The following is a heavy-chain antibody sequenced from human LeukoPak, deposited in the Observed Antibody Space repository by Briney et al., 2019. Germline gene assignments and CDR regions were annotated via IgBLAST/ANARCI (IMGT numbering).Heavy chain of an antibody. J-gene: IGHJ4*02. D-gene: IGHD1-26*01. CDR2: IKRDGSGE. CDR3: ASLLGAKTIFDY. CDR1: GFIFSSRW. Sequence: PGGSLRLSCAASGFIFSSRWMSWVRQAPGKGLEWVANIKRDGSGEYYVDSVKGRFAISRDNAKNSLYLQMNSLRAEDTAVYYCASLLGAKTIFDYWGQGTLVTVSS. V-gene: IGHV3-7*01.